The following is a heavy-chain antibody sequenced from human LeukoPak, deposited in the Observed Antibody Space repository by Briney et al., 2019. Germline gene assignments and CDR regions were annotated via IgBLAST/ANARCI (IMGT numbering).Heavy chain of an antibody. Sequence: GGSLRLSCAASGFTFDDYAMHWVRQAPGKGLEWVSLISGDCGSTYYADSVKGRFTISRDNSKNSLYLQMNSLRTEDTALYYCAKDMVAAAAGTRYYYYYGMDVWGQGTTVTVSS. J-gene: IGHJ6*02. CDR3: AKDMVAAAAGTRYYYYYGMDV. V-gene: IGHV3-43*02. D-gene: IGHD6-13*01. CDR1: GFTFDDYA. CDR2: ISGDCGST.